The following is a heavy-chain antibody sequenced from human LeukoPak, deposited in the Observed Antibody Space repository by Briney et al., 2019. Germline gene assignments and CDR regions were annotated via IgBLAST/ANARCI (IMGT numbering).Heavy chain of an antibody. Sequence: SETLSLTCTVSGYSISSGYYWGWIRQPPGKGLEWIGSIYHSGSTYYNPSLKSRVTISVDTSKNQFSLKLSSVTAADTAVYYCARDGPYSSSSGIDCWGQGTLVTVSS. CDR3: ARDGPYSSSSGIDC. J-gene: IGHJ4*02. V-gene: IGHV4-38-2*02. D-gene: IGHD6-6*01. CDR2: IYHSGST. CDR1: GYSISSGYY.